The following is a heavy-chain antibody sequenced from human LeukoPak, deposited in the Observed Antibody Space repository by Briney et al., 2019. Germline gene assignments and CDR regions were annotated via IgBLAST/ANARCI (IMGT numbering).Heavy chain of an antibody. J-gene: IGHJ6*03. CDR3: ARSSFNGGSGSYYNGPPDYYYYYYMDV. CDR2: IYYSGST. D-gene: IGHD3-10*01. V-gene: IGHV4-59*12. CDR1: GGSISSFY. Sequence: PSETLSLTCTVSGGSISSFYWSWIRQPPGKGLEWIGSIYYSGSTYYNPSLKSRVTISVDTSKNQFSLKLSSVTAADTAVYYCARSSFNGGSGSYYNGPPDYYYYYYMDVWGKGTTVTVSS.